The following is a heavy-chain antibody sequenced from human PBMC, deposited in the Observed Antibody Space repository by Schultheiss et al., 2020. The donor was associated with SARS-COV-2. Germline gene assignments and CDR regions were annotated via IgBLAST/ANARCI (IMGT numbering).Heavy chain of an antibody. J-gene: IGHJ6*02. D-gene: IGHD2-2*01. CDR2: FSGSGGST. V-gene: IGHV3-23*01. CDR3: ARSRPYCSSTTCLPYYYYYGMDV. Sequence: GGSLRLSCAASGFTFSSYAMTWVRQAPGKGLEWVSSFSGSGGSTYYADSVKGRFTISRDNSKNTLFLQMNSLTAEDTAVYYCARSRPYCSSTTCLPYYYYYGMDVWGQGTTVTVSS. CDR1: GFTFSSYA.